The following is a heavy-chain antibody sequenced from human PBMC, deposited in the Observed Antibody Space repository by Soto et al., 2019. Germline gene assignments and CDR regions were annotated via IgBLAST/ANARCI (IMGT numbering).Heavy chain of an antibody. CDR2: ISYDGSDK. J-gene: IGHJ6*02. CDR1: GFTFSSYS. V-gene: IGHV3-30-3*01. CDR3: ARGWPDYGMDV. Sequence: QVPLVESGGGVVQPGRSLRLSCAASGFTFSSYSMHWVRQAPGKGLEWVAVISYDGSDKYYADSVKGRFTISRDNSKNTLYLEMNSLRAEDTAVYYCARGWPDYGMDVWGQGTTVTVSS.